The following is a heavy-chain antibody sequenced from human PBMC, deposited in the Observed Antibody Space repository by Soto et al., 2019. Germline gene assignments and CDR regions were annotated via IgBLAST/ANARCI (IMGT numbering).Heavy chain of an antibody. CDR2: MHASGGT. CDR1: GAPISSNDYF. J-gene: IGHJ4*02. V-gene: IGHV4-39*01. CDR3: AAIVAGATRHSDVDH. D-gene: IGHD2-21*01. Sequence: KASETLSLTCSVSGAPISSNDYFWAWIRQPPGRGLEFIASMHASGGTYHASSLKSRATMSLDTSKDQFSLKLQSVTAADTGTYYCAAIVAGATRHSDVDHSGQGTMLTVSS.